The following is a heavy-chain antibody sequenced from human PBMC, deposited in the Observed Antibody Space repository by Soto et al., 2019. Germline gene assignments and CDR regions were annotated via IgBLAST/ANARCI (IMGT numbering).Heavy chain of an antibody. D-gene: IGHD6-13*01. Sequence: SGPTLVNPTQTLTLTCTFSGFPLSTSGMCVSWIRQPPGKALEWLALIDWDDDKYYSTSLKTRLTISKDTSKNQVVLTMTNMDPVDTATYYCARIRAAAGEFYYYYYGMDVWGQGTTVTVSS. CDR2: IDWDDDK. V-gene: IGHV2-70*01. CDR3: ARIRAAAGEFYYYYYGMDV. CDR1: GFPLSTSGMC. J-gene: IGHJ6*02.